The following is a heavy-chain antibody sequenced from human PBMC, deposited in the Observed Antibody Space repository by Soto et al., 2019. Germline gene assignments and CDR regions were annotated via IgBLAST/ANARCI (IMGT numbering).Heavy chain of an antibody. CDR3: AVRLGGYYYYYGMDV. Sequence: SVKVSCKASGDTFKSYAISWVQQAPGQGLEWMGGIIPMFGTANYAQKFQGRVTITADKSTSTAYMELSSLRSEDTAVYYCAVRLGGYYYYYGMDVWGQGTTVTVSS. D-gene: IGHD3-16*01. CDR2: IIPMFGTA. J-gene: IGHJ6*02. V-gene: IGHV1-69*06. CDR1: GDTFKSYA.